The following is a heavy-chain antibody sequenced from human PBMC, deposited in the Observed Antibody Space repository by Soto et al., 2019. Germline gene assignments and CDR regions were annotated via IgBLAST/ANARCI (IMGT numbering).Heavy chain of an antibody. CDR1: GFTFSSYS. CDR3: ARDVDYSNYYFDY. D-gene: IGHD4-4*01. CDR2: ISSSSSYI. V-gene: IGHV3-21*01. Sequence: GGSLRLSCAASGFTFSSYSMNWVRQAPGKGLEWVSSISSSSSYIYYADSVKGRFTISRDNAKNSLYLQMNSLRAEDTAVYYCARDVDYSNYYFDYWGQGTLVTVSS. J-gene: IGHJ4*02.